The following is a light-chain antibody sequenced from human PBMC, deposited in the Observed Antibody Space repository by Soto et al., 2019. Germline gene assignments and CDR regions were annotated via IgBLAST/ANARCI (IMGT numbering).Light chain of an antibody. Sequence: EIVLTQSPATLSLSPGDIATLSCRASQSVGSYLAWYQQKPGQAPRLLIYDASNRATGIPARFSGSGSGTDFTLTITSLEPEDFAVYYCQQRSNWPSTFGGGTKVEIK. CDR2: DAS. CDR3: QQRSNWPST. V-gene: IGKV3-11*01. J-gene: IGKJ4*01. CDR1: QSVGSY.